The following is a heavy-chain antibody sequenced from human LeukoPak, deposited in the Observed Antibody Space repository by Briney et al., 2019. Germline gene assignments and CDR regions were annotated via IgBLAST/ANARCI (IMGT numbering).Heavy chain of an antibody. CDR1: GYSFSNYW. J-gene: IGHJ4*02. CDR2: IYPGDSHT. Sequence: GESLKISCKGSGYSFSNYWIGWVRQMPGRGLDWMGIIYPGDSHTTYSPSFEGQVTISADKSISSAYLQWSSLKASDTAMYYCARHYYGSSGYYYFDYWGQGTLVTVSS. V-gene: IGHV5-51*01. CDR3: ARHYYGSSGYYYFDY. D-gene: IGHD3-22*01.